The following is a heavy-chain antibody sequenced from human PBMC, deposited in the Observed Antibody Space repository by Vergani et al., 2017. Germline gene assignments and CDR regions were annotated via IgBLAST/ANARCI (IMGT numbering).Heavy chain of an antibody. J-gene: IGHJ4*02. Sequence: QVQLVQSGAEVKKPGASVKVSCKASGYTFTGYYMHWVRQAPGQGLEWMGWINPNSGGTNYAQKFQGRVTMTRDTSISTAYMELSSLRSEDTAVYYCARAALFVGGETPFDYWGQGTLVTVSS. D-gene: IGHD1-26*01. CDR2: INPNSGGT. V-gene: IGHV1-2*02. CDR1: GYTFTGYY. CDR3: ARAALFVGGETPFDY.